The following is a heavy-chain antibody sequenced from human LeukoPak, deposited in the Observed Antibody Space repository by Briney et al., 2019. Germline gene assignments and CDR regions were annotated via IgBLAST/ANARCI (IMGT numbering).Heavy chain of an antibody. CDR1: GYTFTSYG. CDR2: ISAYNGNT. CDR3: ARDILTGNPLYYYYGMDV. Sequence: ASVKVSCKASGYTFTSYGISWVRQAPGQGLEWMGWISAYNGNTNYPQKLQGRVTMTTDTSTSTAYMELRSLRSDDTAVYYCARDILTGNPLYYYYGMDVWGQGTTVTVSS. J-gene: IGHJ6*02. D-gene: IGHD3-9*01. V-gene: IGHV1-18*01.